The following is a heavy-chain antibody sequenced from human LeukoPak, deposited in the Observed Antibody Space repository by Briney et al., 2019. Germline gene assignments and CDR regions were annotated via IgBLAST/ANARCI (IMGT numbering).Heavy chain of an antibody. CDR2: ISYDGSNK. J-gene: IGHJ5*02. CDR1: GFTFSSYG. Sequence: HPGRSLRLSCAASGFTFSSYGMHWVRQAPGKGLEWVAVISYDGSNKYYADSVKGRFTISRDNSKNTLYLQMNSLRAEDTAVYYCAKEGLNYGSGSSYNWFDPWGQGTLVTVSS. D-gene: IGHD3-10*01. CDR3: AKEGLNYGSGSSYNWFDP. V-gene: IGHV3-30*18.